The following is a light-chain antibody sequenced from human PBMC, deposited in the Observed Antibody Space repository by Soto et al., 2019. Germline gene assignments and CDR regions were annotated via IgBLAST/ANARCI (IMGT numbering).Light chain of an antibody. J-gene: IGLJ2*01. V-gene: IGLV1-40*01. CDR3: QSYDRSLTVVV. CDR2: ANS. CDR1: NSNIGSTYN. Sequence: QSVLTQPPSVSGAPGQRVTISCTGSNSNIGSTYNVQWYQQLPGTAPRLVICANSNRPSGVPDRFSGSRSGTSASLAIAGLRAEDEADYYCQSYDRSLTVVVFGGGTKLTVL.